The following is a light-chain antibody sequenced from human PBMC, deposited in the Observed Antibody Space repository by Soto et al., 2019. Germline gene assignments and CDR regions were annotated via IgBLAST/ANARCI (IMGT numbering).Light chain of an antibody. CDR1: SSNIGSNT. CDR3: SAWDNSLNGYV. CDR2: TAG. Sequence: QPVLTQPLSASASPGQRVTISCSGGSSNIGSNTVAWYQHLPGTTPPRLIFTAGQRPSGVPGRFSGSKSGTSASLAISGLQSEDEGDYYCSAWDNSLNGYVFGPGTKVTVL. V-gene: IGLV1-44*01. J-gene: IGLJ1*01.